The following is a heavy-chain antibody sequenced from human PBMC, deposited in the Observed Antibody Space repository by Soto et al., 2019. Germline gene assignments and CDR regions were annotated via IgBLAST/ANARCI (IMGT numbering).Heavy chain of an antibody. CDR3: ASFQAGQQLVRGLYWYFDL. Sequence: QVQLQESGPGLVKPSQTLSLTCTVSGGSISSGGYYWSWIRQHPGKGLEWIGYIYYSGSTYYNPSLKSRVTTSVDTSKSQFSLTLRSVTAADTAVYYCASFQAGQQLVRGLYWYFDLWGRGTLVTVSS. J-gene: IGHJ2*01. V-gene: IGHV4-31*03. D-gene: IGHD6-13*01. CDR1: GGSISSGGYY. CDR2: IYYSGST.